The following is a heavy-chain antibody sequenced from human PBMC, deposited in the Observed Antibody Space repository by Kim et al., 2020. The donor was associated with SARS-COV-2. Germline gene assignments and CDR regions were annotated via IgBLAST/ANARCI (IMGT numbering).Heavy chain of an antibody. Sequence: TFFNPSHRCRLTMPQDTSKNQFSLRLSSVTAADTAVYYCTKPRAWANTFDVWGRGTMVTVSS. CDR3: TKPRAWANTFDV. D-gene: IGHD2-8*01. CDR2: T. V-gene: IGHV4-39*01. J-gene: IGHJ3*01.